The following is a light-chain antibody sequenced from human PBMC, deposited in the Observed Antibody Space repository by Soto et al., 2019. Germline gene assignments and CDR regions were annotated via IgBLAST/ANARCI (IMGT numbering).Light chain of an antibody. V-gene: IGKV1-39*01. CDR1: QSISRH. Sequence: DIQMTQSPSSLSASVGDRATITCRASQSISRHLNWYQQNPGKAPKLLIYAASSLQSGVPSRFSGSGSGTDFTLTISSLQPEDFAIYYCQQSYSTPWTFGQGTKVEIK. J-gene: IGKJ1*01. CDR3: QQSYSTPWT. CDR2: AAS.